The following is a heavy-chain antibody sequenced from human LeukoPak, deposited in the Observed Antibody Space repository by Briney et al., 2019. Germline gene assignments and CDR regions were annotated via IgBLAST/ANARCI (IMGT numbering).Heavy chain of an antibody. D-gene: IGHD6-6*01. V-gene: IGHV3-30*18. CDR2: ISYDGSNK. Sequence: GGSLRLSCAASGFTFSSYGMHWVRQAPGKGLEGVAVISYDGSNKYYADSVKGRFTISRDNSRNTLYLQMNSLRAEDTAVYYCAKASSIAALPGDYWGQGTLVTVSS. CDR1: GFTFSSYG. CDR3: AKASSIAALPGDY. J-gene: IGHJ4*02.